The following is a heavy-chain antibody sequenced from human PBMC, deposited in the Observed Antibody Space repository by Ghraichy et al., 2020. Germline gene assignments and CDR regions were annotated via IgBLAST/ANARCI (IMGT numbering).Heavy chain of an antibody. D-gene: IGHD6-19*01. J-gene: IGHJ6*02. CDR1: GFTFSSYS. Sequence: GGSLRLSCAASGFTFSSYSMNWVRQAPGKGLEWVSSIRSSSSYIYYADSVKGRFTISRDNAKNSLYLQMNSLRAEDTAVYCCARDPALEGRGIAVADYYYYGMDVWGQGTTVTVSS. CDR2: IRSSSSYI. CDR3: ARDPALEGRGIAVADYYYYGMDV. V-gene: IGHV3-21*01.